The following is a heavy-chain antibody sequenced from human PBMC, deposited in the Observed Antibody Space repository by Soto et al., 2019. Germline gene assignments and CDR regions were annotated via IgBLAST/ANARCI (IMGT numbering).Heavy chain of an antibody. CDR2: IKSKTDGGTT. D-gene: IGHD3-10*01. J-gene: IGHJ6*02. CDR1: GFTFSNAW. CDR3: TTDVILWFGSRAYGMDV. Sequence: PGGSLRLSCAASGFTFSNAWMSWVRQAPGKGLEWVGRIKSKTDGGTTDYAAPVKGRFTISRDDSKNTLYLQMNSLKTEDTAVYYCTTDVILWFGSRAYGMDVWGQGTTVTRLL. V-gene: IGHV3-15*01.